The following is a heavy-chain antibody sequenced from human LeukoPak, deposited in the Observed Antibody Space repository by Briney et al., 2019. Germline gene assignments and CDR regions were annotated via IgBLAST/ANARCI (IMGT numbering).Heavy chain of an antibody. J-gene: IGHJ4*02. Sequence: GGSRRLSCAASGFIFDDHGMNWVRQAPGKGLEWVSGINWSGGSTSYADSVKGRFTISRDNAKNSLYLQMNSLRAEDTALYYCARGRKIYSNSDFDYWGQGTLVTVSS. CDR2: INWSGGST. CDR1: GFIFDDHG. D-gene: IGHD4-11*01. V-gene: IGHV3-20*04. CDR3: ARGRKIYSNSDFDY.